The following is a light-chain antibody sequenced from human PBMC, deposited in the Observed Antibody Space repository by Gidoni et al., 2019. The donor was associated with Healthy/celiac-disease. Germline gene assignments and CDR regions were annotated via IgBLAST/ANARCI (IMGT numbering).Light chain of an antibody. CDR3: QVWDSSSDHVV. V-gene: IGLV3-21*04. CDR2: YDS. Sequence: SYALPQPPPAHSPPGKTDRITGGGNNIGIKSVHWYQQKPGQAPVLVIYYDSDRPSGIPERFSGSNSGNTATLTISRVEAGDEADYYCQVWDSSSDHVVFGGGTKLTVL. CDR1: NIGIKS. J-gene: IGLJ2*01.